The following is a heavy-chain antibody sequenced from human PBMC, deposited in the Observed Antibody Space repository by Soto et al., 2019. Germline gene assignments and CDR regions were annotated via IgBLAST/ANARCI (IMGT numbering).Heavy chain of an antibody. CDR2: INHSGST. CDR1: GGSFGAYY. J-gene: IGHJ4*02. Sequence: SETLSLTCAVYGGSFGAYYWSWIRQPPGKGLEWIGEINHSGSTNYNPSLKSRLTVSLDTSKNQFSLKLSSVTAADTAVYYCARVERANWGYKVARYFDYWGPGTLVTV. V-gene: IGHV4-34*01. D-gene: IGHD7-27*01. CDR3: ARVERANWGYKVARYFDY.